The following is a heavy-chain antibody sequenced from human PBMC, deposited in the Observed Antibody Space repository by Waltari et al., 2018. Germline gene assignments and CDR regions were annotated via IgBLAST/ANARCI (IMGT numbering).Heavy chain of an antibody. V-gene: IGHV3-23*04. D-gene: IGHD2-15*01. CDR2: ISGSGGST. J-gene: IGHJ4*02. CDR1: GFTFSSYA. CDR3: AKGLYWYCSGGSCYFDY. Sequence: EVQLVESGGGLVQPGGSLRLSCAASGFTFSSYAMSWVRQAPGRGLEWVSAISGSGGSTYYADSVKGRFTISRDNSKNTLYLQMNSLRAEDTAVYYCAKGLYWYCSGGSCYFDYWGQGTLVTVSS.